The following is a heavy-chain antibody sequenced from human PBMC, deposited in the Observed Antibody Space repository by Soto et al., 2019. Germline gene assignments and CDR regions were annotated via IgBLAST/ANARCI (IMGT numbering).Heavy chain of an antibody. D-gene: IGHD1-7*01. CDR3: ASGNWNYHDDRGRSYDFDY. Sequence: GGCLRLSCAASGFTFSSYSMNWVRQAPGKGLEWVSYISSSSSTIYYADSVKGRFTISRDNAKNSLYLQMNSLRDEDTAVYYCASGNWNYHDDRGRSYDFDYWGQGTLVTVSS. V-gene: IGHV3-48*02. CDR1: GFTFSSYS. CDR2: ISSSSSTI. J-gene: IGHJ4*02.